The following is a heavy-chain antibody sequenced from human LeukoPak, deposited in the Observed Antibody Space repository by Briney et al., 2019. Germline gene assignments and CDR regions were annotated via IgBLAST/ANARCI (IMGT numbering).Heavy chain of an antibody. D-gene: IGHD3-22*01. Sequence: ASVKVSCKASGRTFSSYDISWVRQTPGQGLEWMGRIIPIVGTANYAQKFQGRVTITADKSTSTAYMELSSLRSEDTAVYYCACLEDSSGGYWGQGTLVTVSS. CDR1: GRTFSSYD. V-gene: IGHV1-69*04. J-gene: IGHJ4*02. CDR3: ACLEDSSGGY. CDR2: IIPIVGTA.